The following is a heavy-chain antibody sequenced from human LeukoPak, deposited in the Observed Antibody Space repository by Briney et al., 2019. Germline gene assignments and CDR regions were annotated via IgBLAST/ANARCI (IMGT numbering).Heavy chain of an antibody. D-gene: IGHD3-22*01. J-gene: IGHJ4*02. CDR1: GFTFSSYA. V-gene: IGHV3-23*01. CDR2: ISAGGGST. CDR3: ARGSGYFLDFDY. Sequence: GGSLRLSCVASGFTFSSYAMSWVRQAPGKGLEWVSTISAGGGSTYYADSVKGRFTISRDSSKNTLYLQMNSLRAEDTAVYYCARGSGYFLDFDYWGQGTLVTVSS.